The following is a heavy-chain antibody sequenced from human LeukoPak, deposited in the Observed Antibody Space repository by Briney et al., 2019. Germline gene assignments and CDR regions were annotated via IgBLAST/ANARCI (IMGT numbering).Heavy chain of an antibody. CDR2: MNEAGSDK. D-gene: IGHD1-1*01. CDR1: GFTFSSFW. V-gene: IGHV3-7*01. CDR3: VSWDVGHNNY. Sequence: GGSLRLSCAASGFTFSSFWMSWLRQAPGKGLEWVAHMNEAGSDKYYVEYVKGRFSTSRDNAKNSVILQMNSLRVEDTAVYYCVSWDVGHNNYWGQGAQVTVSS. J-gene: IGHJ4*02.